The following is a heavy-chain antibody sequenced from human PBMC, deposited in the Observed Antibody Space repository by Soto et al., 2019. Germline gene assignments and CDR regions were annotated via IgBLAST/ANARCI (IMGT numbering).Heavy chain of an antibody. D-gene: IGHD3-16*01. CDR2: IITVFDKA. J-gene: IGHJ3*01. CDR1: GGPFGSSA. CDR3: ARLRRDWGDAFDL. V-gene: IGHV1-69*01. Sequence: QVQLVQSGADVKKPGSSVKVSCKTSGGPFGSSAISWVRQAPAQGLEWMGEIITVFDKANYAQNFQGRLNLTADEPTGTVFMQLSSLRSAYTAVYFCARLRRDWGDAFDLWGLGTFVTVSS.